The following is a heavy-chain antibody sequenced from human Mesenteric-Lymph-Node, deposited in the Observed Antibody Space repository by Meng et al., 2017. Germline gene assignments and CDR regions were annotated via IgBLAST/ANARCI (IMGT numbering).Heavy chain of an antibody. V-gene: IGHV3-23*01. CDR2: FSGSDGGT. CDR1: GFSFSNYA. D-gene: IGHD6-13*01. CDR3: AKEMGAVGTPYFDY. Sequence: EVQLLESGGGLVQPGWSLRLSCAASGFSFSNYAISWVRQAPGKGLEWVSAFSGSDGGTHYADSVKGRFTISRDSSKNTLYLQMNSLRAEDTAIYYCAKEMGAVGTPYFDYWGQGTLVTVSS. J-gene: IGHJ4*02.